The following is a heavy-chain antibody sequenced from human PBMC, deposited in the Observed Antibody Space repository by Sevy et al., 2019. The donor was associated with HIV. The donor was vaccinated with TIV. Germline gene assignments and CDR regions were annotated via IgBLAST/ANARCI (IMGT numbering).Heavy chain of an antibody. V-gene: IGHV1-8*01. CDR1: GYTFTSYD. CDR3: AIPRGYSGYDLGSYYYYMDV. CDR2: MNPNRGNT. D-gene: IGHD5-12*01. J-gene: IGHJ6*03. Sequence: ASVKVSCKASGYTFTSYDINWVRQATGQGLEWMGWMNPNRGNTGYAQKFQGRVTMTRNTSISTAYMELSSLRSEDTAVYYCAIPRGYSGYDLGSYYYYMDVWGKGTTVTVSS.